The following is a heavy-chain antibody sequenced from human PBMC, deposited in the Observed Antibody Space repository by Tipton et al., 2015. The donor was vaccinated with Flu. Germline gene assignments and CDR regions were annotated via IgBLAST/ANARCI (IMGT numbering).Heavy chain of an antibody. J-gene: IGHJ3*02. D-gene: IGHD1-1*01. CDR2: IQYDGRNK. CDR1: GFIFTTYG. V-gene: IGHV3-30*02. CDR3: AKPPYNIPLPVGDFDT. Sequence: SLRLSCAASGFIFTTYGIYWVRQAPGKGLEWVAYIQYDGRNKYYADSVRGRFTITRDNSKNTVYLHMNSLRAEDTALYYCAKPPYNIPLPVGDFDTWGQGTMVTVSS.